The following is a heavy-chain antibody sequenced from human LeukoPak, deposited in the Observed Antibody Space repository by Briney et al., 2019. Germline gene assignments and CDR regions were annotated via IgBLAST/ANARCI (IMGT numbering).Heavy chain of an antibody. V-gene: IGHV3-23*01. CDR1: GFTFSTYA. CDR3: AKDRGSYDFWSDYSANWFDP. CDR2: ISGSGGST. Sequence: PGGSLRLSCAASGFTFSTYAVSWVRQAPGKGLEWVSAISGSGGSTYYADSVKGRFTISRDNSKNTLYLQINSLRAEDTAVYYCAKDRGSYDFWSDYSANWFDPWGQGTLVTVSS. D-gene: IGHD3-3*01. J-gene: IGHJ5*02.